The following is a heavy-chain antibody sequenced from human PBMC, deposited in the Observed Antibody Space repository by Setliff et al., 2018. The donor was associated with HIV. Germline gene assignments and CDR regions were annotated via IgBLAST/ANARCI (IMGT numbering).Heavy chain of an antibody. J-gene: IGHJ6*03. V-gene: IGHV4-4*07. CDR1: GGSISSYY. Sequence: SETLSLTCTVSGGSISSYYWSWIRQPAGKGLEWIGRIYTSGSTKYNTSLKSRVTMSVDTSKDQFSLKLRSVTAADTAVYYCAREWYYGSGSYWASYYYYYYYMDVWGKGTTVTVSS. CDR2: IYTSGST. D-gene: IGHD3-10*01. CDR3: AREWYYGSGSYWASYYYYYYYMDV.